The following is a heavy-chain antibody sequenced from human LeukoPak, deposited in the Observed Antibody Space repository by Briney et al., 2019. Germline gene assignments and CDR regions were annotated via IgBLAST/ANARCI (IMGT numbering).Heavy chain of an antibody. CDR2: ISSSGSTI. J-gene: IGHJ5*02. Sequence: GGSLRLSCAASGFTFSSYEMNWVRQAPGKGLEWVSYISSSGSTIYYADSVKGRFTISRDNDKNSLYLQMNSLRAEDTAVYYCARDLVVLRYFDWSGDPWGQGTLVTVSS. D-gene: IGHD3-9*01. CDR1: GFTFSSYE. CDR3: ARDLVVLRYFDWSGDP. V-gene: IGHV3-48*03.